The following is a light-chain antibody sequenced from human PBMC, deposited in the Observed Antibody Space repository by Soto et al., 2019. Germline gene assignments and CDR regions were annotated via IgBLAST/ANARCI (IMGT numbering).Light chain of an antibody. CDR2: DVT. Sequence: QSALTQPASVSGSPGQSITISCTGTSSDIGAYNYVSWYQQHPGKAPKLIIYDVTNRPAGISSRFSASRSGNTASLTISVLQAEDEADYYCCSYKSNSTLYVFGTGTKVTVL. J-gene: IGLJ1*01. CDR3: CSYKSNSTLYV. V-gene: IGLV2-14*03. CDR1: SSDIGAYNY.